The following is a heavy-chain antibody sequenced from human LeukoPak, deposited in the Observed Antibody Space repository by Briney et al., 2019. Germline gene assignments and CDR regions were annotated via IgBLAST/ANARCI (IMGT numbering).Heavy chain of an antibody. D-gene: IGHD6-13*01. CDR1: GGSISSYY. V-gene: IGHV4-34*01. CDR2: INHSGGT. Sequence: SETLSLTCTVSGGSISSYYWSWIRQPPGKGPEWIGEINHSGGTNYNPSLKSRVTISVDTSKNQFSLKLSSVTAADTAVYYCARPLAAAGTSYDPWGQGTLVTVSS. J-gene: IGHJ5*02. CDR3: ARPLAAAGTSYDP.